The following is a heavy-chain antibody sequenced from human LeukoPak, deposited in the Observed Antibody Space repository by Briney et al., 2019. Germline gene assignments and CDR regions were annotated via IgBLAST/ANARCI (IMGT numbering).Heavy chain of an antibody. CDR3: AKGDRGVLVIPSTEFDY. CDR2: ISGRGGST. CDR1: GFTFSTYA. V-gene: IGHV3-23*01. D-gene: IGHD3-9*01. Sequence: SGGSLRLSCAASGFTFSTYAMSWVRQAPGRGLEWVSAISGRGGSTYYADSVKGRFTISRDNSKNTLYLQMNSLRAEDTAVFYCAKGDRGVLVIPSTEFDYWGQGTLVTVSS. J-gene: IGHJ4*02.